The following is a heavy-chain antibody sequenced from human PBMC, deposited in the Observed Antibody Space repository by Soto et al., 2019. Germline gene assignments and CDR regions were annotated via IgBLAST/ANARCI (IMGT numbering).Heavy chain of an antibody. D-gene: IGHD3-22*01. J-gene: IGHJ4*02. CDR3: VRDGLDYYDTERLYFDK. CDR1: GFNFLTYS. V-gene: IGHV3-21*02. Sequence: EVQLVESGGGPVRPGGSLRLSCAASGFNFLTYSLNWVRQAPGKGLEWVASISSSAVYIDYADSVKGRFTISRDNANNSLYLQMNSLRAEDTATYYCVRDGLDYYDTERLYFDKWGQGTLVTVSS. CDR2: ISSSAVYI.